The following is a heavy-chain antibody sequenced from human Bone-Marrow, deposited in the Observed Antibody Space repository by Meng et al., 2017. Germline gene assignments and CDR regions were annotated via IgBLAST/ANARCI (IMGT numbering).Heavy chain of an antibody. CDR3: ARDIRQGGNIWFDP. V-gene: IGHV4-31*01. Sequence: QVQWQESGPGLVKPSQTLSLTCTVSGGSISSGGYYWSWIRQHPGKGLEWIGYIYYSGTTYYNPSLSSLVTISVDTSKNQFSLNLSSVTAADTAVYYCARDIRQGGNIWFDPWGQGTLVTVSS. CDR2: IYYSGTT. D-gene: IGHD3-16*01. J-gene: IGHJ5*02. CDR1: GGSISSGGYY.